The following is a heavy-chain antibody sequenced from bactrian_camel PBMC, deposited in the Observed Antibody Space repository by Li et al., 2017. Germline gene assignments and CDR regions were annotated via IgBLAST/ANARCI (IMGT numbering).Heavy chain of an antibody. Sequence: VQLVESGGGLVQPGGSLRLSCAASGFTFSSYGMSWVRQAPGKGLEWVSSINSGGGTTSYAGSAKGRFTISRDNAKNTLFLQMNSLKTEDTAVYYCAAGWWCGASWTHPATYKFWGQGTQVTVS. V-gene: IGHV3S42*01. J-gene: IGHJ4*01. CDR2: INSGGGTT. D-gene: IGHD6*01. CDR3: AAGWWCGASWTHPATYKF. CDR1: GFTFSSYG.